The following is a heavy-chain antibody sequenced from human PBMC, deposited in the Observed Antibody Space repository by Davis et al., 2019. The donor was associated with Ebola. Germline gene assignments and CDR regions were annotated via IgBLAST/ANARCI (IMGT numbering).Heavy chain of an antibody. V-gene: IGHV3-23*01. D-gene: IGHD3-3*01. CDR3: AKVLRFLEWGYDY. J-gene: IGHJ4*02. Sequence: PSETLSLTCAASGFTFSSYAMSWVRQAPGKGLEWVSAISGSGGSTYYADSAKGRFTISRDNSKNTLYLQMNSLRAEDTAVYYCAKVLRFLEWGYDYWCQGTLVTVSS. CDR2: ISGSGGST. CDR1: GFTFSSYA.